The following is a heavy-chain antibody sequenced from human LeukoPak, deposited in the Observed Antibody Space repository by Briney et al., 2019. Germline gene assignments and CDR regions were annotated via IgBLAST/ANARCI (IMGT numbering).Heavy chain of an antibody. J-gene: IGHJ4*02. D-gene: IGHD3-3*01. CDR3: ASRTYDLLDY. CDR1: GYSISSGYY. V-gene: IGHV4-38-2*02. CDR2: IYHSGST. Sequence: SETLSLTCTVSGYSISSGYYWGWIRQPPGKGLEWIGSIYHSGSTYYNPSLKSRVTISVDTSKNQFSLKLSSVTAADTAVYYCASRTYDLLDYRGQGTLVTVSS.